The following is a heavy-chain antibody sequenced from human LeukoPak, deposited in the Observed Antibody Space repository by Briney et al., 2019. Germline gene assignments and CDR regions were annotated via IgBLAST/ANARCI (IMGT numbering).Heavy chain of an antibody. CDR1: RYPFTSYY. V-gene: IGHV1-46*01. D-gene: IGHD3-10*01. CDR3: AREGYGSGTYLDY. Sequence: ASAKVSCKASRYPFTSYYMHWVCQAPGQGLAWMGRINTNDGSTNYAQKFQGRVTMTRDMSTSTVYMELSSLRSEDTAVYYCAREGYGSGTYLDYWGQGTLVTVSS. J-gene: IGHJ4*02. CDR2: INTNDGST.